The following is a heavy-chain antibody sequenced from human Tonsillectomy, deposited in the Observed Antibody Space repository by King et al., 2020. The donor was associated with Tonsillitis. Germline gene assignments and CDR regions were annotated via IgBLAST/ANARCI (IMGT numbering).Heavy chain of an antibody. CDR3: ARGGVTARPRIYYYYYYMDV. Sequence: VQLVESGAEVKKAGASGKVSCKGSGYTFTGYYMHWVRQAPGQRLEWMGWINPNSGGTKYAQKVQGWGTMTRDTSISTAYMEVSRLRADDTVVYYCARGGVTARPRIYYYYYYMDVWGKGTTVTVSS. J-gene: IGHJ6*03. CDR1: GYTFTGYY. CDR2: INPNSGGT. D-gene: IGHD6-6*01. V-gene: IGHV1-2*04.